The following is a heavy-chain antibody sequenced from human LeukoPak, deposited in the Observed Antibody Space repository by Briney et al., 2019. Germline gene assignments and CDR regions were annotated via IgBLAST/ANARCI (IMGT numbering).Heavy chain of an antibody. Sequence: ASVKVSCKASGYTFTSYGISWVRQAPGQGLEWMGWVSAYNGNTNYEQKLQGRATMTTDTSTSTACRELRGLSSDDTAVYYCARVGKYQLLSSWGQGTLVTVSS. V-gene: IGHV1-18*01. CDR1: GYTFTSYG. J-gene: IGHJ4*02. CDR2: VSAYNGNT. D-gene: IGHD2-2*01. CDR3: ARVGKYQLLSS.